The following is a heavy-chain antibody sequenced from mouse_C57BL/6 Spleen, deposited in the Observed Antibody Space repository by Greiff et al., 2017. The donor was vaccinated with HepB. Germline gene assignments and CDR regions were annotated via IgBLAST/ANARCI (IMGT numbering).Heavy chain of an antibody. D-gene: IGHD1-1*01. CDR3: TAYHATEGWYFDV. CDR2: IRLKSDNYAT. V-gene: IGHV6-3*01. J-gene: IGHJ1*03. CDR1: GFTFSNYW. Sequence: DVKLVESGGGLVQPGGSMKLSCVASGFTFSNYWMNWVRQSPEKGLEWVAQIRLKSDNYATHYAESVKGRFTISRDDSKSSDYLQRNNLRAEDTGIYYCTAYHATEGWYFDVWGTGTTVTVSS.